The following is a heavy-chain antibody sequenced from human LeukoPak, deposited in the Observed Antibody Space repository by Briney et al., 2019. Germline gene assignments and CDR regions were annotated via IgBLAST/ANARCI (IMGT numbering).Heavy chain of an antibody. CDR2: INPNSGGT. Sequence: ASVKVSCKASGYTFTGYYMHWVRQAPGRGLEWMGWINPNSGGTNYAQKFQGRVTMTRDTSISTAYLELSRLRSDDTAVYYCARSHVDTALKVRKNFDYWGQGTLVTVSS. D-gene: IGHD5-18*01. J-gene: IGHJ4*02. CDR1: GYTFTGYY. CDR3: ARSHVDTALKVRKNFDY. V-gene: IGHV1-2*02.